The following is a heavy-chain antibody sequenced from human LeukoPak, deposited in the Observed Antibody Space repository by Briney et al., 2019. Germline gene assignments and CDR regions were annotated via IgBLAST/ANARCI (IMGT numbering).Heavy chain of an antibody. CDR1: GYTFTSYG. CDR3: ARSVGDFWSGYYFQWFDP. D-gene: IGHD3-3*01. J-gene: IGHJ5*02. CDR2: ISAYNGNT. Sequence: ASVKVSCKASGYTFTSYGISWVRQAPGQGLEWMGWISAYNGNTNYAQKLQGRVTMTTDTSTSTAYMELRSLRSDDTAVYYCARSVGDFWSGYYFQWFDPWGQGTLVTVSS. V-gene: IGHV1-18*01.